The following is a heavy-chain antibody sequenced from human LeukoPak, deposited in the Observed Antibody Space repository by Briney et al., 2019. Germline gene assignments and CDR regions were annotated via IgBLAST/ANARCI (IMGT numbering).Heavy chain of an antibody. J-gene: IGHJ5*02. V-gene: IGHV3-23*01. CDR2: ISGSGGST. D-gene: IGHD1-26*01. CDR1: GFTFSSYA. Sequence: GGSLTLSCAASGFTFSSYAMSWVRQAPGKGLEWVSAISGSGGSTYYADSVKGRFTISRDNSKNTLYLQMNSLRAEDTAVYYCVKGGMAWELHPDWFDPWGQGTLVTVSS. CDR3: VKGGMAWELHPDWFDP.